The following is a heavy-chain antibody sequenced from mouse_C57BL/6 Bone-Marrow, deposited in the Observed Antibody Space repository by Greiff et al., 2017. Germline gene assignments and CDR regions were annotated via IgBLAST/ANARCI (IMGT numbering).Heavy chain of an antibody. CDR1: GYTFTSYW. J-gene: IGHJ1*03. CDR2: IHPNSGST. CDR3: GGGGAFFDV. Sequence: QVQLQQPGAELVKPGASVKLSCKASGYTFTSYWMHWVKQRPGQGLEWIGMIHPNSGSTNYNEKFKSKATLTVDKSSGPAYMQLSSLTSEDAAVCDCGGGGAFFDVGGRGTTVTVSA. V-gene: IGHV1-64*01.